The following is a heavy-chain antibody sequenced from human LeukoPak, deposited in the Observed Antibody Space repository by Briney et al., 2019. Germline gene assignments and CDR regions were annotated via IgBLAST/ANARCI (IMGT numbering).Heavy chain of an antibody. J-gene: IGHJ4*02. Sequence: KSSETLSLTCTVSGQSMSRGYFWGWIRQPPGKGLEWIGSIYYSGSTYYNPSLKSRVTISVDTSKNQFSLKLSSVTAADTAVYYCARGGAGTYYYGSGSYVVTPFDYWGQGTLVTVSS. V-gene: IGHV4-38-2*02. D-gene: IGHD3-10*01. CDR3: ARGGAGTYYYGSGSYVVTPFDY. CDR1: GQSMSRGYF. CDR2: IYYSGST.